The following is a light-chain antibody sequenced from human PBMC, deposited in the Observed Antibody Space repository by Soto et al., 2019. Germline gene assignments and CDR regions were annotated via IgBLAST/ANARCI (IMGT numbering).Light chain of an antibody. CDR3: CSYAGSYSVI. CDR1: SSDVGGYNY. CDR2: DVI. Sequence: QSALTQPRSVSGSPGQSVTISCTGTSSDVGGYNYVSWYQQHPGKAPKFLIYDVIKRPSGVPERFSGSKSGNTASLTISGLQAEDEADYYCCSYAGSYSVIFCGGPKLTVL. J-gene: IGLJ2*01. V-gene: IGLV2-11*02.